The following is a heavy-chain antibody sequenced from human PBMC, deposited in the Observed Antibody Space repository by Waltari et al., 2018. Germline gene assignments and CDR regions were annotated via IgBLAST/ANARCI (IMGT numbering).Heavy chain of an antibody. D-gene: IGHD5-12*01. CDR3: ARNRWLPFDY. CDR1: GESFSSYY. J-gene: IGHJ4*02. Sequence: QVQLQQWGAGLLTPSETLSPTCAVYGESFSSYYWSWIRQPPGKGLEWIGEINHSGSTNYNPSLKSRVTISVDTSKNQISLKLSSVTAADTAVYYCARNRWLPFDYWGQGTLVTVSS. CDR2: INHSGST. V-gene: IGHV4-34*01.